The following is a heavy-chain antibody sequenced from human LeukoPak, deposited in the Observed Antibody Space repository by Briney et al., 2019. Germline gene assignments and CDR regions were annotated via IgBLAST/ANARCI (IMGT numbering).Heavy chain of an antibody. CDR3: ARDQLYGSDQSD. D-gene: IGHD3-10*01. CDR2: IYSGGST. CDR1: GFTVSSNY. V-gene: IGHV3-53*01. J-gene: IGHJ4*02. Sequence: GGSLRLSCAASGFTVSSNYMSWVRQAPGKGLEWVSVIYSGGSTYYADSVKGRFTISRDNAKNSLYLQMNSLRAEDTAVYYCARDQLYGSDQSDWGQGTLVTVSS.